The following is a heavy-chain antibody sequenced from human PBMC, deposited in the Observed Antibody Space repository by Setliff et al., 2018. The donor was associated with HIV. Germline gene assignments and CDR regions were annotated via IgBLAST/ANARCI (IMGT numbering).Heavy chain of an antibody. D-gene: IGHD3-3*01. CDR1: GASINMNY. CDR3: AKRYNDIWNGQTDV. V-gene: IGHV4-59*04. CDR2: VHKSVNT. J-gene: IGHJ6*04. Sequence: SETLSLTCTVSGASINMNYWSWIRQTPGQGLEWIGYVHKSVNTHYNPSLKSRVTMSGDASRSQFSLNLTSVTAADTAIYYCAKRYNDIWNGQTDVWGKGATVTVSS.